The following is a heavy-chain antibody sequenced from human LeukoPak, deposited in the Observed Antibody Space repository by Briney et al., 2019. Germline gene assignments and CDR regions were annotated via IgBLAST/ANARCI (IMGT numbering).Heavy chain of an antibody. J-gene: IGHJ4*02. V-gene: IGHV1-2*02. Sequence: VKVSCKASGYTFTSYGISWVRQAPGQGLEWMGWINPNSGGTNYAQKFQGRVTMTRDTSISTAYMELSRLRSDDTAVYYCARVATARRGFDYWGQGTLVTVSS. D-gene: IGHD5-12*01. CDR1: GYTFTSYG. CDR2: INPNSGGT. CDR3: ARVATARRGFDY.